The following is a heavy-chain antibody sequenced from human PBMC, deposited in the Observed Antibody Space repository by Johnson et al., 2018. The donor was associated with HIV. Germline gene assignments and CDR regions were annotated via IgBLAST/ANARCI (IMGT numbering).Heavy chain of an antibody. CDR3: ARSPRAAEGAFDI. CDR1: GFTFSSYA. V-gene: IGHV3-30*04. J-gene: IGHJ3*02. D-gene: IGHD6-13*01. Sequence: QEQLVESGGGVVQHGRSLRLSCAASGFTFSSYAMHWVRQAPGKGLEWVAVISYDGSNNYYADSVKGRFTISRENSKNTLYLQMNSLIAEDTAVYYCARSPRAAEGAFDIWGQGTMVTVSS. CDR2: ISYDGSNN.